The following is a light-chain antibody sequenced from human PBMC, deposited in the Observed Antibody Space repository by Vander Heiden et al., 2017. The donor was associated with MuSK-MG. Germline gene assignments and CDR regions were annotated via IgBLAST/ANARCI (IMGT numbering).Light chain of an antibody. CDR2: DVS. CDR3: SSYTRPSPLQKV. V-gene: IGLV2-14*01. J-gene: IGLJ2*01. Sequence: QSDLTQPAPVSGSPGQSITISCTGTSRDVGGYNYGSWYQQHPGKAPKLVIYDVSNRPSGVSNRFSGSKSGNTASLTISGLQAEDEADYYCSSYTRPSPLQKVFGAGPQL. CDR1: SRDVGGYNY.